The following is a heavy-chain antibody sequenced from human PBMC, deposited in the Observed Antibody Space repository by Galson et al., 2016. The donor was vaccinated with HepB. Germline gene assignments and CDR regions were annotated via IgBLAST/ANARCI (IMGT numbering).Heavy chain of an antibody. D-gene: IGHD5-18*01. V-gene: IGHV1-69*13. J-gene: IGHJ3*02. CDR2: IIPIYGTA. Sequence: SVKVSCKASGGSFSNTALSWVRQAPGQGLEWMGGIIPIYGTADYAQKFQGRVTITADESATTVYMELSSLGSEDTAVYYCARVSGGRWGYSNGLFGEQLEAADIWGQGTMVSVSS. CDR1: GGSFSNTA. CDR3: ARVSGGRWGYSNGLFGEQLEAADI.